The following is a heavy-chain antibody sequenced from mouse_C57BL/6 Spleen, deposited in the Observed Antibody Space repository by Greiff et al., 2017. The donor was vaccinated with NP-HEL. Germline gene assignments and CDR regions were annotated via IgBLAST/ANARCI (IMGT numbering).Heavy chain of an antibody. CDR3: ASHLFYDYDGAWFAY. CDR2: ISYDGSN. V-gene: IGHV3-6*01. Sequence: ESGPGLVKPSQSLSLTCSVTGYSITSGYYWNWIRQFPGNKLEWMGYISYDGSNNYNPSLKNRISITRDTSKNQFFLKLNSVTTEDTATYYCASHLFYDYDGAWFAYWGQGTLVTVSA. CDR1: GYSITSGYY. D-gene: IGHD2-4*01. J-gene: IGHJ3*01.